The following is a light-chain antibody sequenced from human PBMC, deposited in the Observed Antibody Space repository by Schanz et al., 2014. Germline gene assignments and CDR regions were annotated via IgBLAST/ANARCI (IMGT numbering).Light chain of an antibody. J-gene: IGLJ2*01. CDR3: SSYAGSSSVL. CDR1: NSDVGGYNH. CDR2: DVN. Sequence: QSALTQPASVSGSPGQSITISCTGTNSDVGGYNHVSWYQQYPGKAPKLMIYDVNNRPSGVSNRFSGSKSDNTASLTISGLQSDDEAVYHCSSYAGSSSVLFGGGTKLTVL. V-gene: IGLV2-23*02.